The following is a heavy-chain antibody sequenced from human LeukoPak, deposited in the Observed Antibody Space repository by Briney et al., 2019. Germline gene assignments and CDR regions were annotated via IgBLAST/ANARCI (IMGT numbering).Heavy chain of an antibody. D-gene: IGHD4-17*01. CDR2: INWNGGST. V-gene: IGHV3-20*04. J-gene: IGHJ6*03. Sequence: GGSLRLSCAASGVTFDDYGMSWVRQAPGKGLEWVSGINWNGGSTGYADSVKGRFTISRDNAKNSLYLQMNSLRAEDTALYYCARSHDYGDSSPYYYYMDVWGKGTTVTVSS. CDR1: GVTFDDYG. CDR3: ARSHDYGDSSPYYYYMDV.